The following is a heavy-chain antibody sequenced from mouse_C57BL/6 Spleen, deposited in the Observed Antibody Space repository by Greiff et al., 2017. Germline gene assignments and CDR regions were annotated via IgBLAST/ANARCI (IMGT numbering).Heavy chain of an antibody. J-gene: IGHJ2*01. V-gene: IGHV2-2*01. CDR1: GFSLTSYG. CDR2: IWSGGST. CDR3: AGSIDGYSDY. D-gene: IGHD2-3*01. Sequence: QVHVKQSGPGLVQPSPCLSISCTASGFSLTSYGVHWVRQSPGKGLEWLGVIWSGGSTAYNAAYISRLGISKDNTKSQVFFKMNSRRAADTAIYYCAGSIDGYSDYWGQGTTLTVSS.